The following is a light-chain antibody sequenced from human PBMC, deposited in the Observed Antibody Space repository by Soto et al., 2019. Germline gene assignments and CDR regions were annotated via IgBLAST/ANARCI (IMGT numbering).Light chain of an antibody. CDR2: GAS. CDR3: QQYGGSPRVT. J-gene: IGKJ4*01. V-gene: IGKV3-20*01. CDR1: QSVTSNY. Sequence: EIVLTQSPGTLSLSPGERATLSCRASQSVTSNYLAWYQQKPGQAPRLLIYGASSRATGIPDRFSGCGSGTDFSLTIIRLEPEDFAVYYCQQYGGSPRVTFGGGTKVEIK.